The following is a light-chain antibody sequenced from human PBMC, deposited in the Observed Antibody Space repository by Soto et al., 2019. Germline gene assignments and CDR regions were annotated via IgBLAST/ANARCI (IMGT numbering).Light chain of an antibody. V-gene: IGKV3-15*01. CDR1: QSVSSN. Sequence: ERVMTQSPATLSLSPGERATLSCRASQSVSSNLAWYQQKPGQAPRLLIYGASTRATGIPARFSGSGSGTEFTLTISSLQSEDFAVYYCQQYNNWPRTFGQGTNVDIK. J-gene: IGKJ1*01. CDR2: GAS. CDR3: QQYNNWPRT.